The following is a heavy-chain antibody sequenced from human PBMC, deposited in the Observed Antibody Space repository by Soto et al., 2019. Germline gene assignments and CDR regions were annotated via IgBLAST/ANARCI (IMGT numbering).Heavy chain of an antibody. CDR1: GGSISSVNFS. D-gene: IGHD3-3*01. CDR2: IFHTGST. V-gene: IGHV4-30-2*01. J-gene: IGHJ2*01. Sequence: SETLSLTCTFSGGSISSVNFSLTWIRQPPGKGLEWIAYIFHTGSTFYNSSLKPRVSISVDRSKNQFSLKLKSVTETDTAVYYCARVKVGDLFRFNWFFDLWGRGTLVTVSS. CDR3: ARVKVGDLFRFNWFFDL.